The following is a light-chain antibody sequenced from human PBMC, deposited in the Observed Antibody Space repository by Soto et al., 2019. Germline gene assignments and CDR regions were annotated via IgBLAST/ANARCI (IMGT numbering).Light chain of an antibody. J-gene: IGKJ4*01. CDR1: QSITTT. V-gene: IGKV3-15*01. CDR2: GAS. CDR3: QQYHSWVT. Sequence: EIELTQSPVTLSVSPGERASLSCRTSQSITTTLAWYQQKPGQAPRLLIYGASTRATGVPGRFSGSGSGTEFTLTISSLQSEDFAVYYCQQYHSWVTFGGGTKVDIK.